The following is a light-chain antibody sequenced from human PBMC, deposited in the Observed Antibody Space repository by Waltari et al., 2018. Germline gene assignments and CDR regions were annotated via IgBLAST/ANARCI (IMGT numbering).Light chain of an antibody. CDR2: NNN. CDR3: AGWDDSLNGVV. V-gene: IGLV1-44*01. Sequence: QSVLTQPPSASGTPGQRVTISCSGSTSNIGSNTVNWYQHLPGTAPKLLIYNNNQRPSVVPDRFSGSKSGTSASLAISGLLSEDEGDYYCAGWDDSLNGVVFGGGTKLTVL. CDR1: TSNIGSNT. J-gene: IGLJ2*01.